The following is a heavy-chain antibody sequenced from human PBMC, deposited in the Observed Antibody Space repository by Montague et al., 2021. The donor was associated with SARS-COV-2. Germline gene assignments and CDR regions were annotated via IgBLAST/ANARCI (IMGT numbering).Heavy chain of an antibody. J-gene: IGHJ4*02. CDR1: GFSFGTYG. Sequence: SLRLSCPASGFSFGTYGMTWVRQAPGKGLEWVSVISASGGITHYADSVKGRFTISRDNSENTLYLQMNSLRAEDTAVHYCARDGRDYLPSGRCYLGGYYWGQGTLVTVSS. V-gene: IGHV3-23*01. CDR3: ARDGRDYLPSGRCYLGGYY. D-gene: IGHD3-10*01. CDR2: ISASGGIT.